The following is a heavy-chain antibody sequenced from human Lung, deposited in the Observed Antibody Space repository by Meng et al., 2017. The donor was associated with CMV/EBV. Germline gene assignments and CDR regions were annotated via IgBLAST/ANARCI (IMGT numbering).Heavy chain of an antibody. CDR3: ATDGRGYSYGKYYYYYGMDA. CDR1: GYTLTELS. J-gene: IGHJ6*02. CDR2: FDPEDGET. Sequence: ASVKVSXKVSGYTLTELSMHWVRQAPGKGLEWMGGFDPEDGETIYAQKFQGRVTMTEDTSTDTAYMELSSLRSEDTAVYYCATDGRGYSYGKYYYYYGMDAWGQGXTVTVSS. V-gene: IGHV1-24*01. D-gene: IGHD5-18*01.